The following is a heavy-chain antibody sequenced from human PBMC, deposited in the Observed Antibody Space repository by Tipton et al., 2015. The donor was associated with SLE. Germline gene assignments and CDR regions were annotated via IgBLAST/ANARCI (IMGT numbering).Heavy chain of an antibody. CDR3: ARHGGYYFDY. D-gene: IGHD4-23*01. Sequence: TLSLTCTVSGGSISSGNYYWSWIRQPAGKGLEWIGNIYTSGSTNYNPSLKSRVTISVDTSKNQFSLKLSSVNAADTAVYYCARHGGYYFDYWGQGTLVTVSS. J-gene: IGHJ4*02. CDR1: GGSISSGNYY. V-gene: IGHV4-61*09. CDR2: IYTSGST.